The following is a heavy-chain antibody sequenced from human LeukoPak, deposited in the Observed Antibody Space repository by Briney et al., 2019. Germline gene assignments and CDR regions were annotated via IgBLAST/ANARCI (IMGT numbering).Heavy chain of an antibody. CDR2: INPNSGGT. V-gene: IGHV1-2*02. CDR3: ARGVLEVGANDAFDI. Sequence: ASVKVSCKASGYTFTGYYMHWVRQAPGQGLEWMGWINPNSGGTNYAQEFQGRVTMTRDTSISTAYMELSRLRSDDTAVYYCARGVLEVGANDAFDIWGQGTMVTVSS. J-gene: IGHJ3*02. CDR1: GYTFTGYY. D-gene: IGHD1-26*01.